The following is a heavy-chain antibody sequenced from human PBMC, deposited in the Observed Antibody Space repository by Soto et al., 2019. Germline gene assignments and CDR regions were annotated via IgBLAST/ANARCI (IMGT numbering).Heavy chain of an antibody. J-gene: IGHJ5*02. D-gene: IGHD2-2*01. CDR2: SYYSGST. CDR3: ARVRRYCSSTSCPWFDP. CDR1: GGSISSGGYY. V-gene: IGHV4-31*03. Sequence: QVQLQESGPGLVKPSQTLSLTCTVSGGSISSGGYYWSWIRQHPGKGLEWIGYSYYSGSTYYNPSLKSRVTISVDTSKNQFSLKLSSVTAADTAVYYCARVRRYCSSTSCPWFDPWGQGTLVTVSS.